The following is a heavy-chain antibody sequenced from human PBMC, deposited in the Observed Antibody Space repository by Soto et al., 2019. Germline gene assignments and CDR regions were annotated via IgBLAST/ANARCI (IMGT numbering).Heavy chain of an antibody. J-gene: IGHJ4*02. Sequence: SETLSLTCTVSGGSISNYYWSWIRQPPGKGLEWIGEINHSGNTNYNPSLMGRVTMSFDTSKNQFSLKLSSVTAADTAVYYCTGPYPYYFDSWGQGTLVTVSS. CDR3: TGPYPYYFDS. V-gene: IGHV4-59*04. CDR1: GGSISNYY. CDR2: INHSGNT.